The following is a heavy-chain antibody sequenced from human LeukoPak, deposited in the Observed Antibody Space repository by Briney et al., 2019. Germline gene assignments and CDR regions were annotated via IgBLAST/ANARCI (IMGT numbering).Heavy chain of an antibody. CDR2: INSDGSST. D-gene: IGHD3-10*01. Sequence: GGSLRLSCAASGFTFSSYWMHWVRQAPGKGLVWVSRINSDGSSTGYADSVKGRFIISRDNAKNTLYLQMNSLRAEDTAVYYCARDLRNYYGSGSYEDYWGQGTLVTVSS. V-gene: IGHV3-74*01. J-gene: IGHJ4*02. CDR1: GFTFSSYW. CDR3: ARDLRNYYGSGSYEDY.